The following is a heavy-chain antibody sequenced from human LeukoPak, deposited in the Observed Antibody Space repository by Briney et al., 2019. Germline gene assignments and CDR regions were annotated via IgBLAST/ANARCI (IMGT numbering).Heavy chain of an antibody. Sequence: GGSLRLSCAASGFTFSDYYMSWLRQAPGNGLEQVSYISSSGSTIYYADSVKGRFTISRDNPKTSLYLHMHSLTAEDTALYYCARAPGDGYDDAFDIWGQGTMVTVSS. CDR3: ARAPGDGYDDAFDI. D-gene: IGHD5-24*01. V-gene: IGHV3-11*01. CDR1: GFTFSDYY. CDR2: ISSSGSTI. J-gene: IGHJ3*02.